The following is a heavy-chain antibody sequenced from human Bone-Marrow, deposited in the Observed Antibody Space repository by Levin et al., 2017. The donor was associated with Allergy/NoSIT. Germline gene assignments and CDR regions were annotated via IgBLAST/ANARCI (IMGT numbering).Heavy chain of an antibody. CDR2: FYYSGS. Sequence: RASETLSLTCTVSGGSISSSSYYWGWIRQPPGKGLEWIGSFYYSGSNYNPSLMSRVTISGDTSKNQLSLKLTSVTAADTAVYYCVRQDPAKYPSGWGGAFDIWGQGTMVTVSS. V-gene: IGHV4-39*01. CDR3: VRQDPAKYPSGWGGAFDI. CDR1: GGSISSSSYY. J-gene: IGHJ3*02. D-gene: IGHD6-25*01.